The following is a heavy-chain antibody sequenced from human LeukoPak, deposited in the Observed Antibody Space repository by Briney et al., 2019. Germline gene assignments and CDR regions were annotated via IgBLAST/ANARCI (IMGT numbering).Heavy chain of an antibody. CDR3: AKELQETVGATRDYYYYYGMDV. Sequence: GGSLRLSCAASGFTFSSYGMHWVRQAPGKGLEWVAVISYDGSNKYYADSVKGRFTISRDNSKNTLYLQMNSLRAEDTAVYYCAKELQETVGATRDYYYYYGMDVWGQGTTVTVSS. D-gene: IGHD1-26*01. CDR1: GFTFSSYG. V-gene: IGHV3-30*18. J-gene: IGHJ6*02. CDR2: ISYDGSNK.